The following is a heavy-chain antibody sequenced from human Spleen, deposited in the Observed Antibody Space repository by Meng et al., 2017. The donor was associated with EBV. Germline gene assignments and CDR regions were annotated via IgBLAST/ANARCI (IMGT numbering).Heavy chain of an antibody. CDR3: ARQGRSDYYDSSGSDY. CDR1: GYTFSNYD. V-gene: IGHV7-4-1*02. Sequence: QVQPVQSGADTKKPGASVKVSCKASGYTFSNYDMNWVRQAPGQGLEWMGWTNTNTGNPTYAQGFTGRFVFSLDTSVGTAYLQISSLKAEDTAVYYCARQGRSDYYDSSGSDYWGQGTLVTVSS. J-gene: IGHJ4*02. CDR2: TNTNTGNP. D-gene: IGHD3-22*01.